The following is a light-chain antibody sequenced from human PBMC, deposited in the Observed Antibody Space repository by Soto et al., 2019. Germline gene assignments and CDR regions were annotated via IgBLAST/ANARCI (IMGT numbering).Light chain of an antibody. CDR3: QQANSFPLT. CDR1: QSVSSW. J-gene: IGKJ4*01. V-gene: IGKV1D-12*01. Sequence: DIQMTQSQSSVSASGGDRVIITCRSSQSVSSWVVWYQQKPGKAPKILIYAASNLQNGTPSRFSGSGSGTDFTLTINSLQPEDFATYYCQQANSFPLTFRGGTKVAVK. CDR2: AAS.